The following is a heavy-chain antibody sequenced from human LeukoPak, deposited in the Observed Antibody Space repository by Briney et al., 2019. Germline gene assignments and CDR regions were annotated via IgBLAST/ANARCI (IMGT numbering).Heavy chain of an antibody. Sequence: GASVKVSCKASGYTFTGSYMHWVRQAPGQGLEWMGWINPNSGDTNYAGKFQGRVTMTRDTSISTAYMDLSRLRSDDTAVYYCARDLRDGYNSLFDYWGQGTLVTVSS. CDR3: ARDLRDGYNSLFDY. D-gene: IGHD5-24*01. CDR2: INPNSGDT. V-gene: IGHV1-2*02. J-gene: IGHJ4*02. CDR1: GYTFTGSY.